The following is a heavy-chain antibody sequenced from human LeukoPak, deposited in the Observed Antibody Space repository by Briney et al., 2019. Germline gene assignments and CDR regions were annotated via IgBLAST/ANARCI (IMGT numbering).Heavy chain of an antibody. Sequence: PGGSLRLSCAASGFTFSTYAMRWVRQAPGGGLEWVAIIWGDGSNKFYTDSVKGRFTISRDNLKTTLYLQMNSLRVEDTAMYYCARGSSSSSLPADYWGQGTLVTVSS. CDR1: GFTFSTYA. CDR2: IWGDGSNK. CDR3: ARGSSSSSLPADY. D-gene: IGHD6-6*01. J-gene: IGHJ4*02. V-gene: IGHV3-33*01.